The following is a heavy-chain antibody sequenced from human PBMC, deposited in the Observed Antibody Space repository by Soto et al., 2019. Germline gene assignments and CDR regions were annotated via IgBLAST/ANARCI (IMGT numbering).Heavy chain of an antibody. D-gene: IGHD6-13*01. CDR1: GGSISSGGYS. J-gene: IGHJ5*02. V-gene: IGHV4-30-2*01. CDR2: MYHSGST. Sequence: TLSLTCAVSGGSISSGGYSWSWIRQPPGKGLEWIGYMYHSGSTYYNPSLKSRVTISIDRSKNQFSLKLSSVTAADTAVYYCARHQSHSSSYVDPWGQGTLVTVSS. CDR3: ARHQSHSSSYVDP.